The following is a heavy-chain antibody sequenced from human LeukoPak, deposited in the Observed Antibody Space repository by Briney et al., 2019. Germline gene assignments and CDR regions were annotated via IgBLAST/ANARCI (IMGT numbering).Heavy chain of an antibody. CDR1: GFTFSSYA. CDR3: AKAKYYYDSSGYYYPDAYYFDY. J-gene: IGHJ4*02. CDR2: IGGSGGST. V-gene: IGHV3-23*01. Sequence: GRSLRLSCAASGFTFSSYAMSWVRQAPGKGLEWVSAIGGSGGSTYYADSVKGRFTISRDNSKNTLYLQMNSLRAEDTAVYYCAKAKYYYDSSGYYYPDAYYFDYWGQGTLVTVSS. D-gene: IGHD3-22*01.